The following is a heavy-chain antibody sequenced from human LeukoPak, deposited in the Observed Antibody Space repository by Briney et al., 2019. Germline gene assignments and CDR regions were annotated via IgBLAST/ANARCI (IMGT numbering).Heavy chain of an antibody. J-gene: IGHJ4*02. CDR2: IKQDGSEK. D-gene: IGHD1-26*01. CDR1: GFTFSTYW. Sequence: GGSLRLSCAVSGFTFSTYWMSWVRQAPGKRLEWVANIKQDGSEKYYVNSLSGRSTISRDNAENSLYLQMNSLRAEDTAVYYCARDKIVGATLLDYWGQGTLVTVSS. CDR3: ARDKIVGATLLDY. V-gene: IGHV3-7*01.